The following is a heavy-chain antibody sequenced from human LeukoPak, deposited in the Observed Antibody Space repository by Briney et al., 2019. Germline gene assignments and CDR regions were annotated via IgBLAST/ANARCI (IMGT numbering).Heavy chain of an antibody. J-gene: IGHJ3*02. CDR1: GGSFTFTSHA. V-gene: IGHV1-69*13. CDR2: LIPIYGSA. CDR3: AGSFYDNSGDAFDI. Sequence: GASVKVSCKASGGSFTFTSHAISWVRQAPGQGLEWMGGLIPIYGSANYAQKFQGRVTITSDESTRTVYMELSSLRPEDSAVYYCAGSFYDNSGDAFDIWGQGTMVTVSS. D-gene: IGHD3-22*01.